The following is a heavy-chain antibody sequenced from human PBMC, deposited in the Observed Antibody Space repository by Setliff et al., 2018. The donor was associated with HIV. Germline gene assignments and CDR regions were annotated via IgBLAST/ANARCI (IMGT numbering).Heavy chain of an antibody. Sequence: ASVKVSCKASGYTFTSYAMNWVRQAPGQGLEWMGMINTNTGNPTYAQGFTGRFVFSLDISVSTAYLQISSLKAEDTAAYHCARDFGRFGELYSDYWGQGTLVTVSS. CDR3: ARDFGRFGELYSDY. V-gene: IGHV7-4-1*02. D-gene: IGHD3-10*01. CDR1: GYTFTSYA. J-gene: IGHJ4*02. CDR2: INTNTGNP.